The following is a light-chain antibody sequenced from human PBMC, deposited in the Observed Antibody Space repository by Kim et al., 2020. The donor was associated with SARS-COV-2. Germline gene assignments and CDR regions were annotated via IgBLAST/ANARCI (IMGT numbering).Light chain of an antibody. V-gene: IGKV3-20*01. Sequence: SPGERATLACRASQSVNSEYLAWYQQKPGQATRVLIYGASRRSTGIPDRFSGSGSGTDFTLSISRLEPEDFAVYYCQHYGDSPLYTFGQGTKLEI. J-gene: IGKJ2*01. CDR3: QHYGDSPLYT. CDR1: QSVNSEY. CDR2: GAS.